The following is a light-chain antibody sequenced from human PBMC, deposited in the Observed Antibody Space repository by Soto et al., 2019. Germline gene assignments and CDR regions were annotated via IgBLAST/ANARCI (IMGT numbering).Light chain of an antibody. CDR3: SSYTSSSLYV. V-gene: IGLV2-14*02. CDR2: DVS. Sequence: QSVLTQPASVSGSPGQSITISCTGTSSDIGSYNLVSWYQQHPGKAPKLLIYDVSDRPSGVSNRFSGSKSGNTASLTISGLQAEDEADYYCSSYTSSSLYVFGIGTKVTV. CDR1: SSDIGSYNL. J-gene: IGLJ1*01.